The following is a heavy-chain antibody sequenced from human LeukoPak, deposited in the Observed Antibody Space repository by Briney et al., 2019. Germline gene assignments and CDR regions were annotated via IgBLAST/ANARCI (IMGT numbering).Heavy chain of an antibody. CDR1: GFTFSSNY. J-gene: IGHJ5*02. Sequence: PGGSLRLSCAASGFTFSSNYMSWVRQAPGKGLEWVSVIYSGGSTYYADSVKGRFTISRDNAKNSLYLQLNSLRAEDTAVYYCARGYCSTTTCYFPWGQGTLVTVSS. CDR3: ARGYCSTTTCYFP. D-gene: IGHD2-2*01. CDR2: IYSGGST. V-gene: IGHV3-66*01.